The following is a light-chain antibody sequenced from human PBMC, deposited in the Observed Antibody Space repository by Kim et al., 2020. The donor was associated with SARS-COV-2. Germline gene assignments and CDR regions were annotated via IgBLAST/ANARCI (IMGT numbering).Light chain of an antibody. CDR2: TAS. CDR1: QSISNF. V-gene: IGKV1-39*01. Sequence: SSSVGDRVTNTCRTNQSISNFLKWYQQKPGKATRLLIYTASTLQSGVPSIFSGSRSGTDFTLTISSLQPEDSATYYCQQNYNLPRTFGQGTKLEI. CDR3: QQNYNLPRT. J-gene: IGKJ2*01.